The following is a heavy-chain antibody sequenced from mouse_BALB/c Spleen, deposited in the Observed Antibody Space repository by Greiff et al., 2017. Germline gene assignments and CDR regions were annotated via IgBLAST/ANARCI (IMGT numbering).Heavy chain of an antibody. J-gene: IGHJ3*01. CDR1: GYNFTSYW. V-gene: IGHV1-55*01. CDR2: IYPGSGST. CDR3: GRYGNDPAWFAY. D-gene: IGHD2-14*01. Sequence: QVQLQQPGAELVKPGTSVKLSRKASGYNFTSYWINWVKLRPGQGLEWIGDIYPGSGSTNYNEKFKSKATLTVDTSSSTAYMQLSSLASEDSALYYCGRYGNDPAWFAYWGQGTLVTVSA.